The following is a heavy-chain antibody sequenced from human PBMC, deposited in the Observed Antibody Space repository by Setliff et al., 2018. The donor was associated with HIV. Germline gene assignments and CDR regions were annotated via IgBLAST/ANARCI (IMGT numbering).Heavy chain of an antibody. CDR1: GYTFTGYY. CDR3: ARGAYYYDSSGYPRDPFDL. V-gene: IGHV1-2*02. CDR2: INPHSGGT. J-gene: IGHJ3*01. Sequence: RASVKVSCKASGYTFTGYYIYWVRQAPGQGLEWMGWINPHSGGTNYAQKFQGRVTMTRDTSISTASMELSRLRSDDTAVYYCARGAYYYDSSGYPRDPFDLWGQGTMVTVS. D-gene: IGHD3-22*01.